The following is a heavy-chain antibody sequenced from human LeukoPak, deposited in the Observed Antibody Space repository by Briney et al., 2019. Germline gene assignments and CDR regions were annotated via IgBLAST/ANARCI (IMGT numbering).Heavy chain of an antibody. D-gene: IGHD1-26*01. J-gene: IGHJ4*02. CDR2: ISPDGTSK. CDR3: ARADGSHYGLKDY. CDR1: RCTFRSYW. V-gene: IGHV3-74*01. Sequence: GGSLRLYCAASRCTFRSYWMHWVRQAPGKGLVWVSRISPDGTSKSYADSVKGRFTISRDNAKNTLSLQMNSLRAEDTGLYYCARADGSHYGLKDYWGQGTLVTVSS.